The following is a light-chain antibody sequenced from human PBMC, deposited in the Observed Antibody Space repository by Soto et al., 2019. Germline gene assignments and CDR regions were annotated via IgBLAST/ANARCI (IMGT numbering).Light chain of an antibody. CDR2: EVT. CDR3: MSYAGMYTYV. J-gene: IGLJ1*01. CDR1: SSDVGGYNY. Sequence: QSALTQPPSASGSPGQSVTISCTGTSSDVGGYNYLSWYQHRPGTAPQLIIYEVTKRPSGVPNRFFGSKSGNTASLTVSGLQAEDEADYFCMSYAGMYTYVFGTGTKLTVL. V-gene: IGLV2-8*01.